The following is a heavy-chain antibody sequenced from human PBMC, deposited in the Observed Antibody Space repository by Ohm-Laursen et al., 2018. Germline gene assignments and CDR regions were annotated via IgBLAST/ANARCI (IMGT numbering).Heavy chain of an antibody. CDR3: AKSLGAWFFDI. CDR2: VSKDGAGT. V-gene: IGHV3-23*01. D-gene: IGHD4-17*01. CDR1: GFTFSGYR. J-gene: IGHJ2*01. Sequence: SLRLSCAASGFTFSGYRMNWVRQAPGKGLEWVSSVSKDGAGTTHADSVKGRFTISRDNSKNTMYLQVNSLRAEDTAVYYCAKSLGAWFFDIWGRGTLVTVSS.